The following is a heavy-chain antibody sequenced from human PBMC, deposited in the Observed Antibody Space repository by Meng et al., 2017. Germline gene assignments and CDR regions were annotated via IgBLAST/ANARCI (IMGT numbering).Heavy chain of an antibody. CDR1: RRSFRWFY. V-gene: IGHV4-34*01. D-gene: IGHD2-21*02. CDR3: ARGRVVYCGGDCYSHNWFDP. Sequence: SYPSLNHSTAVTFSRRSFRWFYWGCIREPNGKGLEWIGEINHSGSPNYNPSLKSRVTISVDTSKNQFSLKLSSVTAADTAVYYCARGRVVYCGGDCYSHNWFDPWGQGTLVTVSS. CDR2: INHSGSP. J-gene: IGHJ5*02.